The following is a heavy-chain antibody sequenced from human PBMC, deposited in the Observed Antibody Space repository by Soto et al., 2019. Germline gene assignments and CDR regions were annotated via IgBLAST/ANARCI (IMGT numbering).Heavy chain of an antibody. CDR1: GFKFEDYA. V-gene: IGHV3-9*01. Sequence: GGSLRLSCAASGFKFEDYAMHWVRQGPGKGLEWVSGISWNSGRIGYADSVKGRFIISRDNAKNSLFLQMNSLRADDTALYYCAKAQHYYDSGSFYQTPDSWGQGTLVTVYS. CDR3: AKAQHYYDSGSFYQTPDS. J-gene: IGHJ5*01. CDR2: ISWNSGRI. D-gene: IGHD3-22*01.